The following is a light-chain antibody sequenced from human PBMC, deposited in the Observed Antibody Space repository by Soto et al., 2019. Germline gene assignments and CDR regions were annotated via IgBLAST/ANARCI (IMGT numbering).Light chain of an antibody. CDR3: QQSYSTPRT. Sequence: DIQMTQSHSTLSASVRDRVTMTCRASQGISSYLAWYQQKPGKAPKLLIYAASTLQSGVPSRFSGSGSGTDFTPTISSLQPEDFATYYCQQSYSTPRTFGQGTKVDIK. J-gene: IGKJ1*01. CDR2: AAS. V-gene: IGKV1-39*01. CDR1: QGISSY.